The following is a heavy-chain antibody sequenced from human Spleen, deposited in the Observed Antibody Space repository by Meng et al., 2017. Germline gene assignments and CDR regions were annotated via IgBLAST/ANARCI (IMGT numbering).Heavy chain of an antibody. CDR2: INTDASST. CDR1: GFTFSSYN. Sequence: ESLKISCAASGFTFSSYNMHWVRQTPGEGLVWVSRINTDASSTTYADSVKGRFTISREDAKNTVYLQMNSLRAEDTAVYYCARDADWVIFDHWGQGALVTVSS. J-gene: IGHJ4*02. CDR3: ARDADWVIFDH. D-gene: IGHD3-9*01. V-gene: IGHV3-74*03.